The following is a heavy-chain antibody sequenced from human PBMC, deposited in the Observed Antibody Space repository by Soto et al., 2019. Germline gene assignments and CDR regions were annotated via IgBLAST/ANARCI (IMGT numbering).Heavy chain of an antibody. J-gene: IGHJ4*02. CDR3: ARDQGRGFYDYI. CDR2: ISAYNGNT. Sequence: ASVKVSCKASGYTFTRYGISWVRPAPGQGLEWMGWISAYNGNTNYAQKLQGRVTMTTDTSTSTAYMELRSLRSDDTAVYYCARDQGRGFYDYIWGQGTLVTVSS. CDR1: GYTFTRYG. V-gene: IGHV1-18*01. D-gene: IGHD3-16*01.